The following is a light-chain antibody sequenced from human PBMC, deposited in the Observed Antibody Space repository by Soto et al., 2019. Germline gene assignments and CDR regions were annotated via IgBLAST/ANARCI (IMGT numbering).Light chain of an antibody. J-gene: IGKJ1*01. CDR1: QSISSW. Sequence: DIQMTQSPSTLSASVGDRVTITCRASQSISSWLAWYQQKPGKAPKLLIYDASSLESGVPSSFSGSGSGTEFTLTISILQPDDFANYYCQQYNSYPWTFGQGTKVEIK. CDR2: DAS. V-gene: IGKV1-5*01. CDR3: QQYNSYPWT.